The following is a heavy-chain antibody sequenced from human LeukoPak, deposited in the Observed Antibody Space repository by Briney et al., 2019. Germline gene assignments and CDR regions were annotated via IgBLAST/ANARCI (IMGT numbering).Heavy chain of an antibody. V-gene: IGHV3-23*01. Sequence: GGSLRLSCAVSGIALSNYGMSWVRQAPGKGLEWVAGISGSGGSTNYADSVKGRFTISRDNRKNTLYLQMNSLRAEDTAVYFCAKRGVVIRVILVGFHKEAYYFDSWGQGALVTVSS. CDR1: GIALSNYG. CDR3: AKRGVVIRVILVGFHKEAYYFDS. J-gene: IGHJ4*02. D-gene: IGHD3-22*01. CDR2: ISGSGGST.